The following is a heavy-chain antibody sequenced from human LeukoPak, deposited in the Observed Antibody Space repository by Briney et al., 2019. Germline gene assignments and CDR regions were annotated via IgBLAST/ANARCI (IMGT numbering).Heavy chain of an antibody. J-gene: IGHJ3*02. CDR2: IYHSGST. CDR3: ARGNRGAFDI. D-gene: IGHD1-14*01. Sequence: SQTLSLTCAVSGGSISSGGYSWSWIRQPPGKGLEWIGYIYHSGSTYYNPSLKSRVTISVDRSKNQFSLKLSSVTVADTAVYYCARGNRGAFDIWGQGTMVTVSS. CDR1: GGSISSGGYS. V-gene: IGHV4-30-2*01.